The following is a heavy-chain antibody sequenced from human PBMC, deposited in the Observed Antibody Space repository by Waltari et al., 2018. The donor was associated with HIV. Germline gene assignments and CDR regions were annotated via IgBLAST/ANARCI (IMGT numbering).Heavy chain of an antibody. CDR1: GFPFSSFW. Sequence: VESGGALVQPGGSLTISCAASGFPFSSFWMTWVRQAPGRGPEWVANVKYDNSEMFYADSVRGRFTIFRDNSKKLVFLQMHNLTTDDSATYLCARSSSGHFDYWGQGTVVTVSS. J-gene: IGHJ4*02. CDR3: ARSSSGHFDY. V-gene: IGHV3-7*01. CDR2: VKYDNSEM. D-gene: IGHD3-22*01.